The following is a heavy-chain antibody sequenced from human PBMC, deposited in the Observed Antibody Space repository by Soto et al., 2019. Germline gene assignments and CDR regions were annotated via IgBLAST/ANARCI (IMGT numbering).Heavy chain of an antibody. D-gene: IGHD2-2*01. CDR1: GYTFTSYG. CDR2: ISAYNGNT. Sequence: QVQLVQSGAEVKKPGASVKVSCKASGYTFTSYGISWVRQAPGQGLEWMGWISAYNGNTTYAQKLQRRVTMTTDTSTSTAYMELRSLRSDDTAVYYCARLNYIVVVRGAFDIWGQGTMVTVSS. J-gene: IGHJ3*02. V-gene: IGHV1-18*01. CDR3: ARLNYIVVVRGAFDI.